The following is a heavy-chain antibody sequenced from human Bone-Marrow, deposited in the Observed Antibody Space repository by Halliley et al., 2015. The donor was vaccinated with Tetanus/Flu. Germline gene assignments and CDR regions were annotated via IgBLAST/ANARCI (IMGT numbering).Heavy chain of an antibody. CDR3: ARASPSESSSGWFSEFDT. D-gene: IGHD6-19*01. CDR2: IYHSGNT. Sequence: EIYHSGNTNYNPSLKSRVTISADTSKNQFSLRLSSVTAADTAVYYCARASPSESSSGWFSEFDTWGQGTLVSVSS. J-gene: IGHJ5*02. V-gene: IGHV4-4*02.